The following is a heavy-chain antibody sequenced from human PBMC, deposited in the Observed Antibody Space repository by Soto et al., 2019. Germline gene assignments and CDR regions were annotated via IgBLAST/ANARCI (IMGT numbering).Heavy chain of an antibody. CDR3: AAAYYYDSSGYYSLDY. J-gene: IGHJ4*01. D-gene: IGHD3-22*01. Sequence: QLQLQESGSGLVKPSQTLSLTCAVSGGSISSGGYSWSWIRQPPGKGLEWIGYIYHSGSTYYNPSLKSRVTISVDRSKNQFSLKLSSVTGADTAVYYCAAAYYYDSSGYYSLDYWGQEPWSPSPQ. V-gene: IGHV4-30-2*01. CDR1: GGSISSGGYS. CDR2: IYHSGST.